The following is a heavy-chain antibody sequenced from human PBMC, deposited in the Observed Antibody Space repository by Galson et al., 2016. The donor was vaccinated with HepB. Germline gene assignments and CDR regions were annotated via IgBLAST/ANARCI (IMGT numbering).Heavy chain of an antibody. J-gene: IGHJ5*02. V-gene: IGHV3-30-3*01. CDR3: ARGRDYYDSSGYFWFDP. CDR2: ILYDGIYN. CDR1: GFTFSSYA. D-gene: IGHD3-22*01. Sequence: SLRLSCAASGFTFSSYAMHWVRQAPGEGLEWVAVILYDGIYNYYADSVKGRFTISRDNSKNTVYLQMNSLRPEDTAIYYCARGRDYYDSSGYFWFDPRGQGTLVTVSS.